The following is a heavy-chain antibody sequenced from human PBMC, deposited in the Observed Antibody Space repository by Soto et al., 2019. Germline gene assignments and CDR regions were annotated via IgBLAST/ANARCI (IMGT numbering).Heavy chain of an antibody. CDR1: GFTFSSSW. D-gene: IGHD3-22*01. Sequence: GGSLRLSCAASGFTFSSSWMSWVRQAPGKGLEWVANIKQDGTETYYVDSVKGRFTISRDNAKNSLSLQMHSLRAEDTAVYYCASYGRDSSGYHYFDYWGQGTLVTVSS. V-gene: IGHV3-7*01. CDR2: IKQDGTET. J-gene: IGHJ4*02. CDR3: ASYGRDSSGYHYFDY.